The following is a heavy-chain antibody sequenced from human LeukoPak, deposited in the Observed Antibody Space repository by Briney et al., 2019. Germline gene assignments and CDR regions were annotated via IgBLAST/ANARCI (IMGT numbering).Heavy chain of an antibody. CDR1: GFTIRIYG. Sequence: GRSLRLSCATSGFTIRIYGMHWVRQAPGKGLEWLAVIAYDGSYEYYADSVKGRFSISRDDSKKTVYLQMNSLRPEDTALYYCAKDSILDHWGQGTLVTVSS. CDR3: AKDSILDH. V-gene: IGHV3-30*18. CDR2: IAYDGSYE. J-gene: IGHJ4*02.